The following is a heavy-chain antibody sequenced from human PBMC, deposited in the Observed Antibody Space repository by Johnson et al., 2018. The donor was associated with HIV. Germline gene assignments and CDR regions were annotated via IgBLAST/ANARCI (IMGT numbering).Heavy chain of an antibody. CDR1: GFTFSSYW. Sequence: MLLVESGGGLVQPGGSLRLSCAASGFTFSSYWMSCVRQAPGKGLEWVANIKQDGSEKYSVDSVKGRFTISRDNAKNSLYLQMNSLRAEDTAVYYCAKVLKAGGMMNDGFDIWGQVTLVTVSS. CDR3: AKVLKAGGMMNDGFDI. J-gene: IGHJ3*02. D-gene: IGHD3-16*01. CDR2: IKQDGSEK. V-gene: IGHV3-7*01.